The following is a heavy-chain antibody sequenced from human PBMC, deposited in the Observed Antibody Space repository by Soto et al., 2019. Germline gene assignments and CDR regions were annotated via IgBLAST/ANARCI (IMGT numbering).Heavy chain of an antibody. D-gene: IGHD1-1*01. CDR2: MYYSGTS. CDR1: GGSISDDTYY. V-gene: IGHV4-39*01. Sequence: QLQLQESGPGLVKPSETLSLTCTVSGGSISDDTYYWGWIRQPPGKGLEWIGSMYYSGTSSYNPSLKSRVSMSVDSSKKQLSLRLTSVTAADTAVYYSARLHCHCPNCVPLDPWGQGTLVTVSS. CDR3: ARLHCHCPNCVPLDP. J-gene: IGHJ5*02.